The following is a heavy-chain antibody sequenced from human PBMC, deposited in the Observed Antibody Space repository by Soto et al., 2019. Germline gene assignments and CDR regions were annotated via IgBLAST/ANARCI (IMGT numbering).Heavy chain of an antibody. CDR1: GFSLTTSGVG. CDR2: IYWDDDK. Sequence: QITLNESGPTVVRPTETLTLTCRLSGFSLTTSGVGVGWIRQSPGTAPEWLALIYWDDDKRYSASLKSRLTITKAASKNQVVLTVSDLYPTDTATYYCAHRVLRTVFGLVTTTAIYFDFWGQGTPVAVSS. V-gene: IGHV2-5*02. D-gene: IGHD3-3*01. J-gene: IGHJ4*02. CDR3: AHRVLRTVFGLVTTTAIYFDF.